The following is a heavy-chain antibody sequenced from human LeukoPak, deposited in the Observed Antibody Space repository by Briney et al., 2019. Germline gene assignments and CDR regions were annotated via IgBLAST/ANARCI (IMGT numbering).Heavy chain of an antibody. V-gene: IGHV1-8*02. Sequence: GASVKVSCKASGYTFTSYGISWVRQAPGQGLEWMGWMNPNSGNTGYAQKFQGRVTMTRNTSISTAYMELSSLRSEDTAVYYCARGHDSSGYYHLDYWGQGTLVTVSS. D-gene: IGHD3-22*01. CDR3: ARGHDSSGYYHLDY. J-gene: IGHJ4*02. CDR1: GYTFTSYG. CDR2: MNPNSGNT.